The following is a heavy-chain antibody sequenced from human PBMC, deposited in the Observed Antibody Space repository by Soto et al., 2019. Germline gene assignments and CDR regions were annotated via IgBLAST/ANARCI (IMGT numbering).Heavy chain of an antibody. CDR3: AKGVALGYCTSTSCHNYYMDV. V-gene: IGHV3-9*01. Sequence: EVQLVESGGGLVQPGRSLRLSCSASGFTFDDYAMHWVRQAPGKGLEWVSGISWNSGSIAYADSVKGRFTNSRDNAKNSLYLQMNSLRAEDTALYYCAKGVALGYCTSTSCHNYYMDVWGKGTTVTVSS. CDR2: ISWNSGSI. D-gene: IGHD2-2*02. CDR1: GFTFDDYA. J-gene: IGHJ6*03.